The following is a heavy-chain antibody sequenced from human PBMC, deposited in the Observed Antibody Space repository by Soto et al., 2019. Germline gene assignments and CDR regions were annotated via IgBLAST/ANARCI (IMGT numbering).Heavy chain of an antibody. CDR2: IYYSGST. V-gene: IGHV4-59*01. CDR1: GGSISSYY. J-gene: IGHJ6*03. D-gene: IGHD1-7*01. Sequence: SETLSLTCTVSGGSISSYYWSWIRQPPGKGLEWIGNIYYSGSTNYNPSLKSRVTISVDTSKNQFSLKVSSVTAADTAVYYCARDSTGTTGRYYYYYMDVWGKGTTVTVSS. CDR3: ARDSTGTTGRYYYYYMDV.